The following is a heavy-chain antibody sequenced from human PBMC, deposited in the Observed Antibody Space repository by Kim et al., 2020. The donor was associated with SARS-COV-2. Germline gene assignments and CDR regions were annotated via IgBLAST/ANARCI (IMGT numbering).Heavy chain of an antibody. J-gene: IGHJ4*02. Sequence: GSTNYNPSLKSRVTIAVETSKNQFSLKLSSVTAADTAVYYCARVQDGYWGQGTLVTVSS. CDR3: ARVQDGY. V-gene: IGHV4-34*01. CDR2: GST.